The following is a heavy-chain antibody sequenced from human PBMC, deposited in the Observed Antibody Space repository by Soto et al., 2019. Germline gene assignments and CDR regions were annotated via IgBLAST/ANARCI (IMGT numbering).Heavy chain of an antibody. J-gene: IGHJ5*02. CDR1: GFTFSTYA. CDR3: AKDPYSGSYGWFDP. CDR2: ISGSGGST. V-gene: IGHV3-23*01. Sequence: PGGSLRLSCAASGFTFSTYAMSWVRHAPGKGLEWVSAISGSGGSTYYADSVKGRFTISRDNSKNTLYLQMNSLRAEDTAVYYCAKDPYSGSYGWFDPWGQGTLVTVSS. D-gene: IGHD1-26*01.